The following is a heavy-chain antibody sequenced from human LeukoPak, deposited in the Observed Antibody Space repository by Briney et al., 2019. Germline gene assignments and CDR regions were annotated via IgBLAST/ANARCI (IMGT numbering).Heavy chain of an antibody. Sequence: PGGSLRLSCAASGFTFSSYAMSWVRQAPGKGLEWVSAISGSGGSTYYADSVQGRFTISRDNSKNTLYLQMNSLRAEDTAVYYCAKGRFRVGATHPTDYWGQGTLVTVSS. CDR1: GFTFSSYA. D-gene: IGHD1-26*01. V-gene: IGHV3-23*01. CDR3: AKGRFRVGATHPTDY. CDR2: ISGSGGST. J-gene: IGHJ4*02.